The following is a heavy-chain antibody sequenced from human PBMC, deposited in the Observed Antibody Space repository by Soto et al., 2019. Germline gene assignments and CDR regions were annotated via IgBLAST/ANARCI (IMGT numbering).Heavy chain of an antibody. CDR1: GFTFSSYA. CDR2: ISGSGGST. CDR3: AKECKSYYDFWSGYYTDGDAFDI. Sequence: GESLKISCAASGFTFSSYAMSWVRQAPGKGLEWVSAISGSGGSTYYADSVKGRFTISRDNSKNTLYLQMNSLRAEDTAVYYCAKECKSYYDFWSGYYTDGDAFDIWGQGTMVTVSS. J-gene: IGHJ3*02. D-gene: IGHD3-3*01. V-gene: IGHV3-23*01.